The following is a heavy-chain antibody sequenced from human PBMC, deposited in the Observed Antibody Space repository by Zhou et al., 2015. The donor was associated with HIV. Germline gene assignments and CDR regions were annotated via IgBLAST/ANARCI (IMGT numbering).Heavy chain of an antibody. J-gene: IGHJ4*02. CDR1: GFTFSSYS. V-gene: IGHV3-48*01. CDR2: ISSFSSTK. Sequence: VQLVESGGGVVQPGRSLRLSCTASGFTFSSYSMNWVRQAPGKGLEWVSYISSFSSTKYYADSVKGRFTISRDNAKKSLYLQMNSLRAEDTAVYYCARAFDFWSGHEFDYWGQGTLVTVSS. D-gene: IGHD3-3*01. CDR3: ARAFDFWSGHEFDY.